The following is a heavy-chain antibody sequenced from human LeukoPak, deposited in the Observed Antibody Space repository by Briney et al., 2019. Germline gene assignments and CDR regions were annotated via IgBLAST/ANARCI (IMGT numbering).Heavy chain of an antibody. CDR2: INHSGST. J-gene: IGHJ3*02. V-gene: IGHV4-34*01. D-gene: IGHD3-10*01. CDR3: ARHRRITMVRGVICAFDI. CDR1: GGSFSGYY. Sequence: SETLSLTCAVYGGSFSGYYWSWIRQPPGKGLEWIGEINHSGSTNYNPSLKSRVTISVDTSKNQFSLKLSSVTAADTAVYYCARHRRITMVRGVICAFDIWGQGTMVTVSS.